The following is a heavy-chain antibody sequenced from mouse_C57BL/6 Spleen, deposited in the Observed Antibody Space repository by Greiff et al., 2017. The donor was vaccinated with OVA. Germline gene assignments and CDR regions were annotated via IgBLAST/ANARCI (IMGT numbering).Heavy chain of an antibody. D-gene: IGHD2-3*01. V-gene: IGHV1-69*01. CDR3: ARWGDGYYSWFAY. CDR2: IDPSDSYT. Sequence: QVQLQQSGAELVMPGASVKLSCKASGYTFTSYWMHWVKQRPGQGLEWIGEIDPSDSYTNYNQKFKGKSTLTVDKSSSTAYMQLSSLTSEDSAVYYCARWGDGYYSWFAYWGQGTLVTVSA. CDR1: GYTFTSYW. J-gene: IGHJ3*01.